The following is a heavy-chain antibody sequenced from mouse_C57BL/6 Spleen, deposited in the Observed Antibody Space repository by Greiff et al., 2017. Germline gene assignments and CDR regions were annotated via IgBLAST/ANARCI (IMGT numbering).Heavy chain of an antibody. Sequence: EVNVVESGGGLVQSGRSLRLSCATSGFTFSDFYMEWVRQAPGKGLEWIAASRNKANDYTTEYSASVKGRFIVSRDTSQSILYLQMNALRAEDTAIYYCARDGYYYSMDYWGQGTSGTVSS. CDR2: SRNKANDYTT. V-gene: IGHV7-1*01. CDR3: ARDGYYYSMDY. CDR1: GFTFSDFY. J-gene: IGHJ4*01. D-gene: IGHD2-14*01.